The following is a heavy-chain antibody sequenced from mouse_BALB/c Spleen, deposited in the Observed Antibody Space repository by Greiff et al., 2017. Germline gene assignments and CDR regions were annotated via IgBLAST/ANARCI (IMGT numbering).Heavy chain of an antibody. D-gene: IGHD2-1*01. Sequence: VQLQQSGPGLVAPSQSLSITCTVSGFSLTGYGVNWVRQPPGKGLEWLGMIWGDGSTDYNSALKSRLSISKDNSKSQVFLKMNSLQTDDTARYYCARDSGLLRNSMDYWGQGTSVTVSS. J-gene: IGHJ4*01. CDR2: IWGDGST. CDR3: ARDSGLLRNSMDY. V-gene: IGHV2-6-7*01. CDR1: GFSLTGYG.